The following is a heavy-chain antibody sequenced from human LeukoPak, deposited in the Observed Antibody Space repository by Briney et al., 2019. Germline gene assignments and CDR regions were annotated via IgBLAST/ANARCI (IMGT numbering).Heavy chain of an antibody. CDR3: ARITVIRVAAMDV. CDR1: GFTFSNYW. V-gene: IGHV3-7*01. CDR2: MKQDGSEK. Sequence: WGSLRLSCTASGFTFSNYWMNWVRQAPGKGLECVANMKQDGSEKYYVDSVKGRFTISRDNAKNSLYLQMNSLRTEDTAVYYCARITVIRVAAMDVWGKGTTVTISS. D-gene: IGHD3-10*01. J-gene: IGHJ6*03.